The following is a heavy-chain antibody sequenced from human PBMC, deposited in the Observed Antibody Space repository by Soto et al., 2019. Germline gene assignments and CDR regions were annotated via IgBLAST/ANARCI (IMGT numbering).Heavy chain of an antibody. J-gene: IGHJ4*02. CDR3: AREGSYSAYNFAHGIQLWSFEF. CDR2: IFSSGST. Sequence: SETLSLTCTVSGGSINTFYWSWVRQPAGKGLEWIGRIFSSGSTSFNPSLESLVAMSVDTSKNHFSLNLSSVTAADMAVYYCAREGSYSAYNFAHGIQLWSFEFWGQGALVTVSS. V-gene: IGHV4-4*07. D-gene: IGHD5-18*01. CDR1: GGSINTFY.